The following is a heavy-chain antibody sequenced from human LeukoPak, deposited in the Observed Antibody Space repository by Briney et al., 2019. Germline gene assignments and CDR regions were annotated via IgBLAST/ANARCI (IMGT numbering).Heavy chain of an antibody. CDR3: ARATLIAARPYGMDV. V-gene: IGHV3-48*01. CDR1: GFTFSSYS. Sequence: PGGSLRLSCAASGFTFSSYSMTWVRQAPGKGLEWVSYISSSSSTIYYADSVKGRFTISRDNAKNSLYLQMNSLRAEDTAVYYCARATLIAARPYGMDVWGQGTTVTVSS. J-gene: IGHJ6*02. CDR2: ISSSSSTI. D-gene: IGHD6-6*01.